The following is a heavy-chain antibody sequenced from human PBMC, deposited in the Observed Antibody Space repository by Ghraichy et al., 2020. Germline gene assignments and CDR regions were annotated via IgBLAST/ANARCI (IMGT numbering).Heavy chain of an antibody. D-gene: IGHD3-16*01. CDR2: ISDDGHDK. V-gene: IGHV3-30*18. J-gene: IGHJ6*02. CDR1: GFIFSNYG. Sequence: GGSLRLSCAASGFIFSNYGLHWVRQAPGKCLEWVALISDDGHDKNYADSVKGRFTISSDDSKKTLYLQMNSLRAEDTALYSCVKDQKFMFGGFIFTPPGMDVWGHGATVTVSS. CDR3: VKDQKFMFGGFIFTPPGMDV.